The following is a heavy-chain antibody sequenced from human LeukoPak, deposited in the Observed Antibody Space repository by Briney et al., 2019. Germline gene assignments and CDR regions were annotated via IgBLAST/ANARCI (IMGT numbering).Heavy chain of an antibody. CDR2: IYPGDSDT. CDR1: GYSFTSYW. D-gene: IGHD2-2*01. CDR3: ARGGYCSSTSCSSYYYYGMDV. V-gene: IGHV5-51*01. Sequence: AGESLKISCKGSGYSFTSYWIGWVRQMPGKGLEWMGIIYPGDSDTRYSPSFQGQVTISADKSISTAHLQWSSLKASDTAMYYCARGGYCSSTSCSSYYYYGMDVWGQGTTVTVSS. J-gene: IGHJ6*02.